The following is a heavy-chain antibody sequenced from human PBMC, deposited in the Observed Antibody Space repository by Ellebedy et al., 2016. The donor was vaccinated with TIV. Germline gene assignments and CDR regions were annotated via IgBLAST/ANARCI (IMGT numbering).Heavy chain of an antibody. CDR1: GDSVSDSSTT. CDR2: AYYRSKWLN. V-gene: IGHV6-1*01. D-gene: IGHD3-3*01. Sequence: MPSETLSLTCAISGDSVSDSSTTWNWIRQSPSRGLEWLGRAYYRSKWLNDYAVSVKGRISISPETSKNQISLQLASVNPEDTAVYYCARDPSWCWSCLDVWGQGTTVTVSS. CDR3: ARDPSWCWSCLDV. J-gene: IGHJ6*02.